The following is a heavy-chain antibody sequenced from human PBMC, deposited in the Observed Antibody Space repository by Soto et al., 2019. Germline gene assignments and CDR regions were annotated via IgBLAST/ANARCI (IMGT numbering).Heavy chain of an antibody. CDR2: ISGSGGST. V-gene: IGHV3-23*01. CDR3: ARDILTGYYKTYGMDV. J-gene: IGHJ6*02. Sequence: EVQLLESGGGLVQPGGSLRLSCAASGFTFSSYAMSWVRQAPGKGLEWVSAISGSGGSTYYADSVKGRFTISRDNSKNTLYLQMNSLRAEDTAVYYCARDILTGYYKTYGMDVWGQGTTVTVSS. CDR1: GFTFSSYA. D-gene: IGHD3-9*01.